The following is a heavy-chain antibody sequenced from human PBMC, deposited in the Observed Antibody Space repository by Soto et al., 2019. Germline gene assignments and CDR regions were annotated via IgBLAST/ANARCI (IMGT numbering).Heavy chain of an antibody. J-gene: IGHJ5*02. V-gene: IGHV4-59*02. D-gene: IGHD3-22*01. CDR1: GASVSHGY. Sequence: QMQLQASGPGLVKPSETLSLTYNVSGASVSHGYWSWIRQPPGKGLEWIGFMYFGGSFNYNPSLTSRATISVETSKNPFSMKLTSVTASDTAVYYCARSYYDSTGFAVDPWGQGTLVTVSS. CDR2: MYFGGSF. CDR3: ARSYYDSTGFAVDP.